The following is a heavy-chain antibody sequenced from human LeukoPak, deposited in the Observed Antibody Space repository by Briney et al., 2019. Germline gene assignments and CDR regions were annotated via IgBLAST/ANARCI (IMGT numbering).Heavy chain of an antibody. CDR1: GFIIITYC. V-gene: IGHV3-7*01. J-gene: IGHJ4*02. D-gene: IGHD1-1*01. CDR3: ARNRGTSD. Sequence: GRSLRLSCAASGFIIITYCMTCVRQAPGKGREWVAIIGEDESETNYVDSVKGRFTISRDNAKNSLYLQMNSLRAEDTAVYYCARNRGTSDWGQGTRVTVSS. CDR2: IGEDESET.